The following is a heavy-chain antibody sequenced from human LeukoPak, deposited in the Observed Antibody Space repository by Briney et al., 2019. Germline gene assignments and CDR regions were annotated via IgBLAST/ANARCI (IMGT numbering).Heavy chain of an antibody. J-gene: IGHJ2*01. CDR3: ASWTTHGPEGYWYFDL. CDR2: IIPIFGTA. Sequence: ASVKVSCRASGGTFSSYAISWVRQAPGQGLEWMGGIIPIFGTANYAQKFQGRVTITADESTSTAYMELSSLRPEDTAVDYCASWTTHGPEGYWYFDLWGRGTLVTVSS. V-gene: IGHV1-69*13. CDR1: GGTFSSYA. D-gene: IGHD3/OR15-3a*01.